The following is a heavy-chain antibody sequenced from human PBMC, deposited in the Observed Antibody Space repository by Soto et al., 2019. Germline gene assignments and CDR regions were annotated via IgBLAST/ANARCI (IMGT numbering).Heavy chain of an antibody. Sequence: PSETLSITCAVSGGSISSSNWWSWVRQPPGKGLEWIGEIYHSGSTNYNPSLKSRVTISVDKSKNQFSLKLSSVTAADTAVYYCSGGSYCGGDYCYGMDVWGQGTTVTVSS. CDR3: SGGSYCGGDYCYGMDV. J-gene: IGHJ6*01. V-gene: IGHV4-4*02. CDR2: IYHSGST. D-gene: IGHD3-10*01. CDR1: GGSISSSNW.